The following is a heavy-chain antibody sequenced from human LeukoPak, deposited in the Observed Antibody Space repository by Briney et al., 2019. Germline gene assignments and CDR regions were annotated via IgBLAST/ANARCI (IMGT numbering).Heavy chain of an antibody. D-gene: IGHD4-17*01. Sequence: ASVKASCKASGYTFTGYYMHWVRQAPGQGLEWMGGIIPIFGTANYAQKFQGRVTITADESTSTAYMELSSLRSEDTAVYYCATAPFAMTTVTTKVWYFDLWGRGTLVTVSS. J-gene: IGHJ2*01. CDR3: ATAPFAMTTVTTKVWYFDL. V-gene: IGHV1-69*13. CDR2: IIPIFGTA. CDR1: GYTFTGYY.